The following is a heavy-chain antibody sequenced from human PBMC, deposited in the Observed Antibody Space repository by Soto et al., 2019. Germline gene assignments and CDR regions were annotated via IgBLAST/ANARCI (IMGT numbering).Heavy chain of an antibody. Sequence: GGSLRLSCAASGFTFSGSAMHWVRQASGKGLEWVGRIRSKANSYATAYAASVKGRFTISRDDSKNTAYLQMNSLKTEDTAVYYCTRGPPRSYCSSTSCSDYWGQGTLVTVSS. CDR2: IRSKANSYAT. V-gene: IGHV3-73*01. CDR3: TRGPPRSYCSSTSCSDY. J-gene: IGHJ4*02. CDR1: GFTFSGSA. D-gene: IGHD2-2*01.